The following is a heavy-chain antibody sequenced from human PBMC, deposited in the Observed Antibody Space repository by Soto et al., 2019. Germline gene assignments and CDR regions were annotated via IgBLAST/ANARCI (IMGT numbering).Heavy chain of an antibody. D-gene: IGHD3-3*01. CDR1: GFTFTSYA. CDR2: ISGSGSST. J-gene: IGHJ4*02. CDR3: ARYPNYDFWSGNDY. Sequence: EVQLLESGGGLVQPGGSLRLSCAASGFTFTSYAMSWVRQAPGKGLEWVSAISGSGSSTYYADSVKGRFTISRDNSKNTLYLQMNSLRAEDTAVYYCARYPNYDFWSGNDYWGQGTLVTVSS. V-gene: IGHV3-23*01.